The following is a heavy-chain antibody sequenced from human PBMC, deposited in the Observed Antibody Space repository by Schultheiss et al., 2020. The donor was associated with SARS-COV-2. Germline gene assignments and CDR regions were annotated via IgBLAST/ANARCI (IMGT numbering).Heavy chain of an antibody. V-gene: IGHV3-30*04. CDR2: ISYDGSNK. CDR1: GFTFSSYA. Sequence: GGSLRLSCAASGFTFSSYAMHWVRQAPGKGLEWVAVISYDGSNKYYADSVKGRFTISRDNSKNTLYLQMNSLRAEDTAVYYCAKAGWELLLDYWGQGTLVTVSS. CDR3: AKAGWELLLDY. D-gene: IGHD1-26*01. J-gene: IGHJ4*02.